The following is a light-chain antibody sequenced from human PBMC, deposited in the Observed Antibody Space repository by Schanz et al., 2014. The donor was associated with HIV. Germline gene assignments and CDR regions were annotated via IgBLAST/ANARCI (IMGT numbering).Light chain of an antibody. V-gene: IGLV2-8*01. J-gene: IGLJ2*01. CDR2: EVN. CDR1: STDIGDDNY. Sequence: QSVLAQPASMSASPGQSVTISCVGSSTDIGDDNYVSWYQHHPGKAPKLIIYEVNKWPSGVPDRFSGSKSGNTASLTISGLQAEDEADYYCSSYAGSNSVIFGGGTKLTVL. CDR3: SSYAGSNSVI.